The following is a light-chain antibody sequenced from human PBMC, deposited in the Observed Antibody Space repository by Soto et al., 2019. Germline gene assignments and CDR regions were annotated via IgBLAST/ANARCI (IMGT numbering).Light chain of an antibody. CDR3: QQYTSYPWT. CDR2: EAS. Sequence: DIHMTNSPSTLSAYVGDRATITCRASQSISRWLDWFQQIAGKAPKLLIYEASKLESGVPSRISGSGSGTEFTLTISSLQPDDFATYYCQQYTSYPWTFGQGTKVDIK. J-gene: IGKJ1*01. CDR1: QSISRW. V-gene: IGKV1-5*03.